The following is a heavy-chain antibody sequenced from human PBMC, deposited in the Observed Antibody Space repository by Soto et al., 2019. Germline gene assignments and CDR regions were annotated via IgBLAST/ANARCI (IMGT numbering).Heavy chain of an antibody. D-gene: IGHD2-8*01. V-gene: IGHV1-69*12. CDR1: GGTFSSYA. CDR3: ARVSDIGLMVYAHQPEYFQH. J-gene: IGHJ1*01. CDR2: IIPIFGTA. Sequence: QVQLVQSGVEVKKPGSSVKVSCKASGGTFSSYAISWVRQAPGQGLEWMGGIIPIFGTANYAQKFQGRVTITEEESTSTAYMELSSLRSEDTAVYYCARVSDIGLMVYAHQPEYFQHWGQGTMVTVSS.